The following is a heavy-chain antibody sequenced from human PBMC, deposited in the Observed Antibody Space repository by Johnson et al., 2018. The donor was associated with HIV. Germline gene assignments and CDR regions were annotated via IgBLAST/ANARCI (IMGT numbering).Heavy chain of an antibody. CDR1: GFTFSSYA. CDR2: ISYDGSNK. V-gene: IGHV3-30*14. CDR3: AREEGEYGDSITDDAFDF. D-gene: IGHD4-17*01. Sequence: QVQLVESGGGLVQPGGSLRLSCAASGFTFSSYAMHWVRQAPGKGLEWVAVISYDGSNKYYVDSVRGRFTVSRDNAKNLLFLHMNSLRLEDTAVYYCAREEGEYGDSITDDAFDFWGQGTMVTVSA. J-gene: IGHJ3*01.